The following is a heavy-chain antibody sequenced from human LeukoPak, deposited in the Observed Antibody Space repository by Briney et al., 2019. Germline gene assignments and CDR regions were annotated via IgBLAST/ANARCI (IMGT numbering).Heavy chain of an antibody. V-gene: IGHV3-23*01. CDR3: ARFPDSGAAGNWYFDL. D-gene: IGHD6-13*01. CDR1: GFTFSSNG. Sequence: GGSLRLSCAASGFTFSSNGMSWVRQAPGKGLEWVSGISASDGTTYYADSVKGRFIISRDNSKSTLYLLMNTLRAEDTAVYYCARFPDSGAAGNWYFDLWGRGTLVTVSS. J-gene: IGHJ2*01. CDR2: ISASDGTT.